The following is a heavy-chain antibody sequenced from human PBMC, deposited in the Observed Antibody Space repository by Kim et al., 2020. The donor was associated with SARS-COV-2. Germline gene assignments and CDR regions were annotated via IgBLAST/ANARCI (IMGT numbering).Heavy chain of an antibody. CDR2: IYHSGST. Sequence: SETLSLTCAVSGGSISSSNWWSWVRQPPGKGLEWIGEIYHSGSTNYNPSLKSRLTISVDKSKNQFSLKLSSVTAADTAVYYCARTYYYDSSGNSPPFDIWGQGTMVTVSS. V-gene: IGHV4-4*02. J-gene: IGHJ3*02. CDR1: GGSISSSNW. D-gene: IGHD3-22*01. CDR3: ARTYYYDSSGNSPPFDI.